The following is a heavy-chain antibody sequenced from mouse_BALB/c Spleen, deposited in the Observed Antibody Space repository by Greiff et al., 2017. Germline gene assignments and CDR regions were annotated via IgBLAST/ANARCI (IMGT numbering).Heavy chain of an antibody. CDR3: ARSLLVPHWYFDV. V-gene: IGHV1S56*01. D-gene: IGHD1-1*01. Sequence: VQLQQSGPELVKPGASVRISCKASGYTFTSYYIHWVKQRPGQGLEWIGWIYPGNVNTKYNEKFKGKATLTADKSSSTAYMQLSSLTSEDSAVYFGARSLLVPHWYFDVWGAGTTVTVAS. CDR1: GYTFTSYY. CDR2: IYPGNVNT. J-gene: IGHJ1*01.